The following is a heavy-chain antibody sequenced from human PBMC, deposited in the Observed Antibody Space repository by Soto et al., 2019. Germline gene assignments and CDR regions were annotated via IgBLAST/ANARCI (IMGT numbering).Heavy chain of an antibody. CDR3: ARIGTYSNYAYYYFDY. Sequence: QVTLKESGPVLVNPTETLTLTCTVSGFSLSTARMGVSWIRQPPGKALEWLAHIFSNDVKSYSTSLKTRLTISKDTSKSQVVLTMTNMDPVDTATYFCARIGTYSNYAYYYFDYWGQGTLVTVSS. D-gene: IGHD4-4*01. CDR2: IFSNDVK. J-gene: IGHJ4*02. V-gene: IGHV2-26*01. CDR1: GFSLSTARMG.